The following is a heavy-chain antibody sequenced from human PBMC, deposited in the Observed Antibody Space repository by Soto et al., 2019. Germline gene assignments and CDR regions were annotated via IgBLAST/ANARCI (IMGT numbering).Heavy chain of an antibody. D-gene: IGHD1-26*01. Sequence: QVQLQESGPGLVKPSETLSLTCTVSGGSISSYYWSWIRQPPGKGLEWIVYIYYSGSTNYTPSLKSRVSVSVDTSKNRFALKLSSVPAAGTAVYSCARRVRTAGGDWCEPWGQATLVTVSS. CDR3: ARRVRTAGGDWCEP. V-gene: IGHV4-59*08. CDR2: IYYSGST. CDR1: GGSISSYY. J-gene: IGHJ5*02.